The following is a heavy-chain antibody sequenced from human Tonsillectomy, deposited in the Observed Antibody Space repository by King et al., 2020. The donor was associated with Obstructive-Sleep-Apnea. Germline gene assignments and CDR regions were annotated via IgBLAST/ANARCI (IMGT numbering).Heavy chain of an antibody. Sequence: VQLVESGGDLVQPGGSLRLSCAASGFTVSGNYMSWVRQAPGKGLEWVSVIYSGGSTYYADSVKGRFTISRDTYKNTLSLQMNSLRAEDTAVYYCARAHDNYGSSGYYVGYFDYWGQGTLVTVSS. D-gene: IGHD3-22*01. CDR1: GFTVSGNY. J-gene: IGHJ4*02. V-gene: IGHV3-66*01. CDR3: ARAHDNYGSSGYYVGYFDY. CDR2: IYSGGST.